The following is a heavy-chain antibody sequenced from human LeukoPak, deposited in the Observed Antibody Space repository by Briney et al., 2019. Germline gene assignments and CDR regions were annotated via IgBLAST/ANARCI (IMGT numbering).Heavy chain of an antibody. CDR1: GYAFTSFG. D-gene: IGHD5-12*01. J-gene: IGHJ4*02. V-gene: IGHV1-3*01. CDR3: ARGGYSGYDAPDY. CDR2: INGGNGDT. Sequence: ASVKVSRKASGYAFTSFGVHWVRQAPGQRLEWMGWINGGNGDTKYSQKFQGRVTITRDTSASTAYMELSSLRSEDTAVYYCARGGYSGYDAPDYWGQGTLVTVSS.